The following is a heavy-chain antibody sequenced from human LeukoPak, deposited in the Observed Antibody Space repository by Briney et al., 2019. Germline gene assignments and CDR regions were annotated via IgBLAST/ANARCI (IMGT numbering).Heavy chain of an antibody. CDR2: IYYRVTS. J-gene: IGHJ4*02. CDR1: GGSFSGYY. D-gene: IGHD5-18*01. V-gene: IGHV4-59*01. CDR3: ARTPLTLGYRIEYYFDY. Sequence: IPSETLSLTCAVYGGSFSGYYWSWIRQPPGKGLEWIGYIYYRVTSDYNPSLKSRVTMSVDMSTRQISLKLSSVTAADTAVYYCARTPLTLGYRIEYYFDYWGQGTLVTVSS.